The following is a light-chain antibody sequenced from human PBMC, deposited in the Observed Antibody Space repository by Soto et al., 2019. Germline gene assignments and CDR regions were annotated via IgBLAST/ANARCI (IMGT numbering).Light chain of an antibody. Sequence: ETVLTQSPGTLSLSPGDRATLSCRASQSVSSAYLAWYQQKPGQAPSLLIYGASSRATGIPDRFSGSGSGTDFTLTISRLEPEDFAVYYCQQYATSRWTFGQGTKVEIK. CDR1: QSVSSAY. CDR3: QQYATSRWT. V-gene: IGKV3-20*01. J-gene: IGKJ1*01. CDR2: GAS.